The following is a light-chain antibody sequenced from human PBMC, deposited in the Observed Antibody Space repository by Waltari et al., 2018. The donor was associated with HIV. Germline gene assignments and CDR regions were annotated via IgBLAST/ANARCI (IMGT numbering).Light chain of an antibody. CDR2: EVT. CDR1: SSDVGGDNY. V-gene: IGLV2-8*01. CDR3: SSYAGSNKLV. J-gene: IGLJ2*01. Sequence: QSALTQPPSASGSPGQSVTISCTGTSSDVGGDNYVSWYQQHPGNAPKRIIYEVTERPSGVPDRFSGSKSGNTASLTVSGLQAEDEADYYCSSYAGSNKLVFGGGTKLTVV.